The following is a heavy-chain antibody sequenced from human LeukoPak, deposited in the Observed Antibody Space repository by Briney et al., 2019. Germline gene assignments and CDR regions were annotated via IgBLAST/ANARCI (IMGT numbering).Heavy chain of an antibody. CDR2: ISGSGGST. CDR3: TTSPPRATVTTD. J-gene: IGHJ4*02. Sequence: PGGSLRLSCAASGFTFSSYAMSWVRQAPGKGLEWVSAISGSGGSTYYADSVKGRFTISRDDSKNTLYLQMNSLKTEDTAVYYCTTSPPRATVTTDWGQGTLVTVSS. D-gene: IGHD4-17*01. CDR1: GFTFSSYA. V-gene: IGHV3-23*01.